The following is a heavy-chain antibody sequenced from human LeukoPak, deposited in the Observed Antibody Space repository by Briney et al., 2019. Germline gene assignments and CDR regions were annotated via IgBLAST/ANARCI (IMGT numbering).Heavy chain of an antibody. V-gene: IGHV4-30-4*07. CDR3: ARLYGNYQNYFDY. J-gene: IGHJ4*02. Sequence: SETLSLTCAVSGDSISSGGYSWNWIRQPPGKGLEWIGYIYYSGSTSYNPSLKSRLTVSLDTSTNQFSLKLSSVTAADTAVYYCARLYGNYQNYFDYWGQGTLVTVSS. CDR1: GDSISSGGYS. D-gene: IGHD1-7*01. CDR2: IYYSGST.